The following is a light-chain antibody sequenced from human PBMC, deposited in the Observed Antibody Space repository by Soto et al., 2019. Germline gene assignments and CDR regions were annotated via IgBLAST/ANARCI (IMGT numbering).Light chain of an antibody. V-gene: IGKV1-9*01. CDR3: QQVKSYPRT. J-gene: IGKJ4*01. Sequence: DIHLTQSPSSLSASVGGRGTSTCRASQAITNNLAWYQQKPGNPARLLIYEESTLHSGVPSRFSGRKVGTQFILTIDSLQPEDFATYYCQQVKSYPRTFGEGTKVDIK. CDR1: QAITNN. CDR2: EES.